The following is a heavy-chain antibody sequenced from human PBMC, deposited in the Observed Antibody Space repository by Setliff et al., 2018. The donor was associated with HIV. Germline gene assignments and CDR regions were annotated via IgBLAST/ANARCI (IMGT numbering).Heavy chain of an antibody. J-gene: IGHJ3*02. CDR2: IYYSGST. CDR1: GETIRNGFYY. CDR3: ARDPRSSWYDDAFDI. Sequence: PSETLSLTCTVSGETIRNGFYYWHWMRQPPGKGLEWIGSIYYSGSTHYKSSLKSRVTISVDTSKNQFSLKLSSVTAADTAVYYCARDPRSSWYDDAFDIWGQGTMVTVSS. V-gene: IGHV4-39*07. D-gene: IGHD6-13*01.